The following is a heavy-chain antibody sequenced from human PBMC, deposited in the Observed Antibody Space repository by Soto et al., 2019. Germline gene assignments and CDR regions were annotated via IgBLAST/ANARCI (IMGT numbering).Heavy chain of an antibody. Sequence: SETLSLTCTVSGGSISSSSYYWGWIRQPPGKGLEWIGSIYYSGSTYYNPSLKSRVTISVDTSKNQFSLKLSSVTAADTAVYYCARHLLYDFWSGYYSRGNWYFDLWGRGTLVTVSS. J-gene: IGHJ2*01. CDR2: IYYSGST. CDR1: GGSISSSSYY. D-gene: IGHD3-3*01. CDR3: ARHLLYDFWSGYYSRGNWYFDL. V-gene: IGHV4-39*01.